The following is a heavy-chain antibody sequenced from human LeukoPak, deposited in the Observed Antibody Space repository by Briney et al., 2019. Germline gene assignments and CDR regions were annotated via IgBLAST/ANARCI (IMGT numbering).Heavy chain of an antibody. CDR3: ARWVVFYDILTGYTPFDY. CDR2: IYYSGST. Sequence: SETLSLTCTVSGGSVSSSDYYWGWIRQPPGKVLEWIATIYYSGSTFCNPSLKSRVTISVDTSKNQFYLKLSSVTAADTAIYYCARWVVFYDILTGYTPFDYWGQRILVTVSS. D-gene: IGHD3-9*01. J-gene: IGHJ4*02. V-gene: IGHV4-39*01. CDR1: GGSVSSSDYY.